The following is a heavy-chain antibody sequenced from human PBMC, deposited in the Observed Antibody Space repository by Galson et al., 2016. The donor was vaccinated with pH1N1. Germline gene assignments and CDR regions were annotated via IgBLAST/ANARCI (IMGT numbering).Heavy chain of an antibody. CDR1: GFSLSSFW. CDR3: ARAIAQGDSY. V-gene: IGHV3-7*01. J-gene: IGHJ4*02. D-gene: IGHD2-21*01. Sequence: SLTLSCAASGFSLSSFWMTWVRQAPGKGLEWVANINQDGSVKYYVDSVKGRFTISRDSAKNSLYLQMDSLRAEDTAIYYCARAIAQGDSYWGQGTLVTVSS. CDR2: INQDGSVK.